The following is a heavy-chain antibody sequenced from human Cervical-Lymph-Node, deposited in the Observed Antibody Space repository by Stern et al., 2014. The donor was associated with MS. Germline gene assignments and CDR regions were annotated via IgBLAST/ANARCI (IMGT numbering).Heavy chain of an antibody. D-gene: IGHD1-26*01. CDR2: INTITGDT. Sequence: VQLVESAVEVKKPGASVKVSCKASGYSFTTFGISWVRQAPGQGLEWMGWINTITGDTNYAQSFQGRVTMTRDTSTGTAYMDLISLRSDDTAVYYCARGWELTPWGQGTLVTVSS. J-gene: IGHJ4*02. CDR3: ARGWELTP. CDR1: GYSFTTFG. V-gene: IGHV1-18*01.